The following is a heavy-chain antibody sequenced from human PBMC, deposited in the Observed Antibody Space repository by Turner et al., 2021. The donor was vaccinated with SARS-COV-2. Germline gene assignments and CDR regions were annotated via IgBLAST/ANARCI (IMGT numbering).Heavy chain of an antibody. CDR2: IYYSGST. J-gene: IGHJ5*02. CDR3: ATDYYDSSGYYYVGWFDP. V-gene: IGHV4-39*02. CDR1: GGSISSSGYY. Sequence: QLQLQESGPGLVKPSETLSLTCTVSGGSISSSGYYWGWIRQPPGKGLEWIGSIYYSGSTYYNPSLKSRVTISVDTSKNQFSLKLSSVTAADTAVYYCATDYYDSSGYYYVGWFDPWGQGTLVTVSS. D-gene: IGHD3-22*01.